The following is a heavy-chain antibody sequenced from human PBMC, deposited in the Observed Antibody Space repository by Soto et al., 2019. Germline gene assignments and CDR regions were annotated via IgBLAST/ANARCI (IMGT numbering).Heavy chain of an antibody. V-gene: IGHV1-2*04. D-gene: IGHD2-2*01. CDR1: GYTFTGYY. J-gene: IGHJ6*04. Sequence: ASVKVSCKASGYTFTGYYMHWVRQAPGQGLEWMGWINPNSGGTNYAQKFQGWVTMTRDTSISTAYMELSRLRSDDTAVYYCARSTNCSSTSCGMDVWGKGTTVTISS. CDR2: INPNSGGT. CDR3: ARSTNCSSTSCGMDV.